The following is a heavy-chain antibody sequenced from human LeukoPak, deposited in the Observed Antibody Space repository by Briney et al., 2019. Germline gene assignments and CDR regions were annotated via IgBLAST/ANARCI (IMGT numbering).Heavy chain of an antibody. CDR1: GFTFSSYW. CDR3: ARDLAASSGYHAHYYYYYYMDV. CDR2: ISYDGSNK. Sequence: TGGSLRLSCAASGFTFSSYWMSWVRQAPGKGLEWVAVISYDGSNKYYADSVKGRFTISRDNSKNTLYLQMNSLRAEDTAVYYCARDLAASSGYHAHYYYYYYMDVWGKGTTVTVSS. J-gene: IGHJ6*03. D-gene: IGHD3-22*01. V-gene: IGHV3-30-3*01.